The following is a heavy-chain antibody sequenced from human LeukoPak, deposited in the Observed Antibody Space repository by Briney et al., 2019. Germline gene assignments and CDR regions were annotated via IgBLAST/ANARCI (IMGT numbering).Heavy chain of an antibody. D-gene: IGHD4-23*01. CDR1: GFTFRSFG. Sequence: GGSLRLSCLASGFTFRSFGMHWVRQAPGTGLEWVALISYDGSNKNYADSVKGRFTISRDKSKNILYLQMNSLRVEDTAAYYCARGYGGNSAAFDIWGQGTMVTVSS. V-gene: IGHV3-30*03. CDR3: ARGYGGNSAAFDI. J-gene: IGHJ3*02. CDR2: ISYDGSNK.